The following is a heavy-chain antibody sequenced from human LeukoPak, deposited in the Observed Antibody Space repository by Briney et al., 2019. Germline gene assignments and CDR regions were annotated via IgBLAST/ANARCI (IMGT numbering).Heavy chain of an antibody. CDR2: IIPIFGTA. D-gene: IGHD6-19*01. J-gene: IGHJ4*02. Sequence: SVKVSCKASGGTFISYAISWVRQAPGQGLEWMGGIIPIFGTANYAQKFQGRVTITADESTSTAYMELSSLRSEDTAVYYCASSGIAVAGTFDYWGQGTLVTVSS. CDR1: GGTFISYA. CDR3: ASSGIAVAGTFDY. V-gene: IGHV1-69*01.